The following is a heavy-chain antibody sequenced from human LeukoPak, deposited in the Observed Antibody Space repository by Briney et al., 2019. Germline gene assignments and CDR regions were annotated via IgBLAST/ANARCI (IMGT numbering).Heavy chain of an antibody. J-gene: IGHJ4*02. CDR2: IKQDGSEK. D-gene: IGHD3-22*01. CDR3: AREGDYYDSSGTDY. Sequence: PGGSLRLSCAASGFTFSSYWMSWVRQAPGKGLEWVANIKQDGSEKYYVDSVKGRFTISRDNAKNSLYLQMNSLRAEDTAVYYCAREGDYYDSSGTDYWGQGTLVTVSS. CDR1: GFTFSSYW. V-gene: IGHV3-7*01.